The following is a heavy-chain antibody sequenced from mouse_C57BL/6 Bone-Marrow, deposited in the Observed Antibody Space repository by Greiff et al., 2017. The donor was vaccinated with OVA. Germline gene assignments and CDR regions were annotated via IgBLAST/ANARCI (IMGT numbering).Heavy chain of an antibody. CDR2: IDPSDSYT. Sequence: QVQLQQPGAELVMPGASVKLSCKASGYTFTSYWMHWVKQRPGQGLEWIGEIDPSDSYTNYNQKFKGKSTLTVDKSSSTAYMQLSSLTSEDSAVYYCARGANPYYYAMDYWGQGTSVTVSS. D-gene: IGHD1-1*01. CDR3: ARGANPYYYAMDY. CDR1: GYTFTSYW. V-gene: IGHV1-69*01. J-gene: IGHJ4*01.